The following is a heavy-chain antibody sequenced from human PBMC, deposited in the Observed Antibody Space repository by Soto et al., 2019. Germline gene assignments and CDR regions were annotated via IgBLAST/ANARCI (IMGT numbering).Heavy chain of an antibody. J-gene: IGHJ4*02. CDR3: APLFYDSSGYLFDY. CDR1: GFTFTSSA. CDR2: IVVGSGNT. V-gene: IGHV1-58*01. D-gene: IGHD3-22*01. Sequence: AAAVKVSCKASGFTFTSSAVQWVRQARGQRLEWIGWIVVGSGNTNYAQKFQERVTITRDMSTSTAYMELSSLRSEDTAVYYCAPLFYDSSGYLFDYWGQGTMVTVSS.